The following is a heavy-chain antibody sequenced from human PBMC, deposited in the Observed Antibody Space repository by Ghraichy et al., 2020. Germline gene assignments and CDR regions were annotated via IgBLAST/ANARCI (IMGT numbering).Heavy chain of an antibody. CDR3: ARGTAGTRYYYYYYMDV. D-gene: IGHD6-13*01. CDR2: ISSGGSSI. Sequence: SCAASGFTFSNSEMNWVRQAPGKGLEWVSYISSGGSSIYYAGSVKGRFTISRDNAKNSLFLQMNSLRAEDTAVYYCARGTAGTRYYYYYYMDVWGKGTTVTVSS. CDR1: GFTFSNSE. J-gene: IGHJ6*03. V-gene: IGHV3-48*03.